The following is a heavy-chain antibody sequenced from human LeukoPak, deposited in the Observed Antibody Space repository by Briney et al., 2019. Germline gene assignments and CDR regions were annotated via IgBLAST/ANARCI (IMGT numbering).Heavy chain of an antibody. D-gene: IGHD6-13*01. CDR3: ARYSSSRTVFDY. Sequence: PSQTLSLTCTVSGGSISSGDYYWSWIRQPPGKGLEWIGYIYYSGSTYYNPSLKSRLTISVDTSKSQFSLKLSSVTAADTAVYYCARYSSSRTVFDYWGQGTLVTVSS. CDR2: IYYSGST. CDR1: GGSISSGDYY. J-gene: IGHJ4*02. V-gene: IGHV4-30-4*01.